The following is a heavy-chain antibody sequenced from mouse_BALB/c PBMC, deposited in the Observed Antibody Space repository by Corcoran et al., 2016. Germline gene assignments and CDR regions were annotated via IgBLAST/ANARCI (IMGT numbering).Heavy chain of an antibody. CDR3: GGGNDYFDY. Sequence: EVQLQQSGPELVKPGASVKMSCKASGYTFTSYVMHWVKQKPGQGLEWIGYINPYNDGTKYNEKFKGKATLTSDKSSSTAYMELSSLTSEDSVVYYGGGGNDYFDYWGQGTTLTVSS. CDR1: GYTFTSYV. J-gene: IGHJ2*01. CDR2: INPYNDGT. V-gene: IGHV1S136*01. D-gene: IGHD2-1*01.